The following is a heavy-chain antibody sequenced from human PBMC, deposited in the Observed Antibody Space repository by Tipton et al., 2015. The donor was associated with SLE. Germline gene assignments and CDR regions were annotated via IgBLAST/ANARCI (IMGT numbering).Heavy chain of an antibody. J-gene: IGHJ3*02. CDR3: ARAPGAFDI. V-gene: IGHV4-61*09. CDR2: IYTSGST. Sequence: TLSLTCTVSGGSISSGSYYWSWIRQPAGKGLEWIGHIYTSGSTNYNPSFKSRVTISVDTSKTQFSLKLSSVTAADTAMYYCARAPGAFDIWGQGTMATVSS. CDR1: GGSISSGSYY.